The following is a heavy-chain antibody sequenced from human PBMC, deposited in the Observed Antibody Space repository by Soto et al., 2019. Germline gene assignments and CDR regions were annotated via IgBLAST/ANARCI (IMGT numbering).Heavy chain of an antibody. CDR2: ISYDGSNK. V-gene: IGHV3-30-3*01. CDR1: GFTFSSYA. CDR3: ARVFVTTFDY. D-gene: IGHD3-22*01. J-gene: IGHJ4*02. Sequence: GGSLRLSCAASGFTFSSYAMHWVRQAPGKGLEWVAVISYDGSNKYYADSEKGRFTISRDNSKNTLYLQMNSLRAEDTAVYYCARVFVTTFDYWGQGTLVTVSS.